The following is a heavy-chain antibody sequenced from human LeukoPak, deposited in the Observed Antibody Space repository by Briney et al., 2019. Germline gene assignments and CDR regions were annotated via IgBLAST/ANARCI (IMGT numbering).Heavy chain of an antibody. CDR1: GYTFIGYY. D-gene: IGHD2-2*01. J-gene: IGHJ4*02. Sequence: ASVKVSCKTSGYTFIGYYVHWVRQAPGQGLEWMGWINPNSGGTKYSPKFQAGVTMARDTSSSTAYMERSGLTSDDTAVYYCARDAYAGFSSSWHEYHWGQGTLVTVSS. CDR3: ARDAYAGFSSSWHEYH. CDR2: INPNSGGT. V-gene: IGHV1-2*02.